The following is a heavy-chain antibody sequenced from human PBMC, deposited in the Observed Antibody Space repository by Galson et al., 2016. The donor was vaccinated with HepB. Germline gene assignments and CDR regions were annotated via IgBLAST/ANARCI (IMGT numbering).Heavy chain of an antibody. CDR2: IYYSGTT. J-gene: IGHJ6*02. CDR3: ARAYSSGWTGNYYGMDV. Sequence: LSLTCIVSGGSISSSSYYWGWVRQPPGKGLEWIGSIYYSGTTYYNPSLKSRVTISVDTSKNQFSLKLSSVTAADTAVYYCARAYSSGWTGNYYGMDVWGQGTLVTISS. D-gene: IGHD6-19*01. V-gene: IGHV4-39*01. CDR1: GGSISSSSYY.